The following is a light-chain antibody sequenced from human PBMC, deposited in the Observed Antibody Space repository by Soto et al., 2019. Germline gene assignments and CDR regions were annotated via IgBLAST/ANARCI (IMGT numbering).Light chain of an antibody. V-gene: IGLV2-8*01. J-gene: IGLJ1*01. Sequence: QSVLTQPPSASGSPGQSVTISCTGTSSDVGGYNSVSWYQHHPGKAPKLIIFEVIQRPSGVPDRFSGSKSANTASLTVSGLQADDEADYYCSSYAGRNYYVFGSGTKLTVL. CDR2: EVI. CDR1: SSDVGGYNS. CDR3: SSYAGRNYYV.